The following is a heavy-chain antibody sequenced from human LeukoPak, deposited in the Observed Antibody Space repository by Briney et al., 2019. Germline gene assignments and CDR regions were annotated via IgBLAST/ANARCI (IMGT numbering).Heavy chain of an antibody. Sequence: SETLSFTCAVYGGSFSGYYWSWIRQPPGKGLEWIGEINHSGSTNYNPSLKSRVTISVDTSKNQFSLKLSSVTAADTAVYYCARDTDYGDYVWHAFDIWGQGTMVTVSS. D-gene: IGHD4-17*01. CDR1: GGSFSGYY. V-gene: IGHV4-34*01. CDR3: ARDTDYGDYVWHAFDI. CDR2: INHSGST. J-gene: IGHJ3*02.